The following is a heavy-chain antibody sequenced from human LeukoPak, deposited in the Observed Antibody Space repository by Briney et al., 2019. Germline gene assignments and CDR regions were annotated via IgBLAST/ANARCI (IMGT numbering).Heavy chain of an antibody. D-gene: IGHD3-10*01. V-gene: IGHV4-39*07. CDR3: ARGAMVRGVNLDY. Sequence: SETLSLTCTVSGGSISSSSYYWGWIRQPPGKGLEWIGSIYYSGSTYYNPSLKSRVTISVDTSKNQFSLKLSSVTAADTAVYYCARGAMVRGVNLDYWGQGTLITVSS. CDR2: IYYSGST. J-gene: IGHJ4*02. CDR1: GGSISSSSYY.